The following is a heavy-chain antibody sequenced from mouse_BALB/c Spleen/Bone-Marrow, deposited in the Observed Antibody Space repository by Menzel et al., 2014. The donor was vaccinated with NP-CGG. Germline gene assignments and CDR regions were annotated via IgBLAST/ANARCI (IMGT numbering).Heavy chain of an antibody. D-gene: IGHD1-1*02. CDR2: IRAGGST. J-gene: IGHJ4*01. CDR1: GFSLTSYG. CDR3: ARDGVYGSHYYAMDY. Sequence: VMLVESGPGLVAPSQSLSITCTVSGFSLTSYGVHWVRQPPGKGLEWLGVIRAGGSTNYNSALMSRLSISKDNSKSQVFLKMNSLQTDDTAMYYCARDGVYGSHYYAMDYWGQGTSVTVSS. V-gene: IGHV2-9*02.